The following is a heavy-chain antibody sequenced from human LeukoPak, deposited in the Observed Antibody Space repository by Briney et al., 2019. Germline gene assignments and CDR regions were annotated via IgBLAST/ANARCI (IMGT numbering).Heavy chain of an antibody. J-gene: IGHJ4*02. CDR2: IYYSGST. CDR1: GGSISSYY. D-gene: IGHD1-26*01. Sequence: SETLSLTCTVSGGSISSYYWSWIRQPPGKVLEWIGYIYYSGSTNYNPSLKSRVTISVDTSKNQFSLKLSSVTAAGTAVYYCARGLSGSYQIDYWGQGTLVTVSS. CDR3: ARGLSGSYQIDY. V-gene: IGHV4-59*01.